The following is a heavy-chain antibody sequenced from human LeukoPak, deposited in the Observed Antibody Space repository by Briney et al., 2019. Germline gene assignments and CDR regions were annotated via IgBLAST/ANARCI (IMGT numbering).Heavy chain of an antibody. Sequence: PSETLSLTCTVSGGSISSYYWSWIRQPPGKGLEWIGYIYYSGGTNYNPSLKSRVTISVDTSKNQFSLKLSSVTAADTAVYYCARDHPGAPFDYWGQGTLVTVSS. J-gene: IGHJ4*02. CDR1: GGSISSYY. D-gene: IGHD1-26*01. CDR3: ARDHPGAPFDY. V-gene: IGHV4-59*01. CDR2: IYYSGGT.